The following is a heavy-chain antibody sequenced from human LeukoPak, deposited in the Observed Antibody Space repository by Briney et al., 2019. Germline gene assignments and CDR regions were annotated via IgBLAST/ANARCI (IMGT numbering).Heavy chain of an antibody. D-gene: IGHD4-17*01. V-gene: IGHV4-31*03. CDR3: ARAIYGDSVDY. CDR2: VYYSGST. J-gene: IGHJ4*02. Sequence: SGTLSLTCTVSGGSISSGGYYWSWIRQHPGKGLEWIGYVYYSGSTYYNPSLKSRVTISVDTSKNQFSLKLSSVTAADTAVYYCARAIYGDSVDYWGQGTLVTVSS. CDR1: GGSISSGGYY.